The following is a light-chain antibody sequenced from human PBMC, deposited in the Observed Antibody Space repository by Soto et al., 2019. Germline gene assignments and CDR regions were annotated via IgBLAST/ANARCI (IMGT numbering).Light chain of an antibody. CDR2: AAS. CDR1: QGISSW. V-gene: IGKV1D-12*01. CDR3: QQANAFPLT. Sequence: VQLTQSPSSVSASVGERITLTCLASQGISSWLAWYQQKPGKAPKLLIYAASSLQSGVPSRFSGSGSGTHFTLTISSLQPEDFATYYCQQANAFPLTFGQGTRLEIK. J-gene: IGKJ5*01.